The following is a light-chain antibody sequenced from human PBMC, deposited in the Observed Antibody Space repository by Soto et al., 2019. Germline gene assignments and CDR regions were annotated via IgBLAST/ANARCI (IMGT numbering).Light chain of an antibody. V-gene: IGKV3-15*01. J-gene: IGKJ1*01. CDR2: GAS. CDR1: QSVSSN. Sequence: EIVMTQSPATLSVSPGERATLSCRASQSVSSNLAWYQQKPGQAPRLLIYGASTRATGIPARFSGSGSGTVFTLTISNLQSEDFAVYYCQHYNNWPPWTFGQGTKVEFK. CDR3: QHYNNWPPWT.